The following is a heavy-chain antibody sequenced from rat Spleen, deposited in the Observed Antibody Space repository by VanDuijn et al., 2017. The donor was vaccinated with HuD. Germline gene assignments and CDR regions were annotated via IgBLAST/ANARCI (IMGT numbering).Heavy chain of an antibody. CDR2: ITTGGGNT. CDR3: ARRHYGYTDYFDY. Sequence: EVQLVETGGDLVQPGRSLKLSCVASGFTFSSYWMYWIRQAPGKGLEWVSSITTGGGNTYYRDSVKGRFTISRDNAKSNLFLQMDSLRSEDTATYYCARRHYGYTDYFDYWGQGVMVPVSS. D-gene: IGHD1-11*01. J-gene: IGHJ2*01. CDR1: GFTFSSYW. V-gene: IGHV5-58*01.